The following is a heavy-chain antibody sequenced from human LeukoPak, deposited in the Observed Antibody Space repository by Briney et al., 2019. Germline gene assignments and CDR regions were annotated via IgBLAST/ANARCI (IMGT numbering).Heavy chain of an antibody. D-gene: IGHD6-6*01. V-gene: IGHV1-8*01. J-gene: IGHJ4*02. Sequence: AASVKVSCKASGYTFTSYDINWVRQATGQGLEWMGWMNPNSGNTGYAQKFQGRVTMTRNTSISTAYMELSSLRSEDTAVYYCARAYSTSSPFDYWGQGTLVTVSS. CDR1: GYTFTSYD. CDR3: ARAYSTSSPFDY. CDR2: MNPNSGNT.